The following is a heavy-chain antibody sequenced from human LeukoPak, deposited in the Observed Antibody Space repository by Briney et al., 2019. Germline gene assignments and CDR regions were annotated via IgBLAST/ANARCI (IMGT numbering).Heavy chain of an antibody. Sequence: PSETLSLTCTVSGGSITSYHYSWIRQPPGKGLEWIGYIYYSGSTNYNPSLKSRVTISVDTSKNQFSLKLSSVTTADTAVYYCARGGSGTYYHYWGQGTLVTVSS. CDR1: GGSITSYH. V-gene: IGHV4-59*01. D-gene: IGHD1-26*01. CDR2: IYYSGST. CDR3: ARGGSGTYYHY. J-gene: IGHJ4*02.